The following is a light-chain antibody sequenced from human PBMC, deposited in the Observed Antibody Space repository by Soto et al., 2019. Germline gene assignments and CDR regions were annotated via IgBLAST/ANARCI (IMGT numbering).Light chain of an antibody. CDR3: QQSYSTPFS. J-gene: IGKJ3*01. CDR2: AAS. CDR1: QTISSY. Sequence: DIQMTQSPSSLSASVGDGVTITCRASQTISSYLNWYQQKPGKAPRLLICAASTLQSGVPSRFSGRGFATDFTLTINSLQHEDFATYYCQQSYSTPFSFGPGTKVEIK. V-gene: IGKV1-39*01.